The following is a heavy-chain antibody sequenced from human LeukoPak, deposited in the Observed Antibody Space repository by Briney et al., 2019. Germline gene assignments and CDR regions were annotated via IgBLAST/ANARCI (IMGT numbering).Heavy chain of an antibody. Sequence: SETLSLTCAVSGGSISSSNWWSWVRQPPGKGLEWIGEIYHSGSTNYNPSLKSRVTISVDTSKNQFSLKLSSVTAADTAVYYCARGAGISGTYYYYWGQGTLVTVSS. CDR1: GGSISSSNW. V-gene: IGHV4-4*02. CDR2: IYHSGST. J-gene: IGHJ4*02. D-gene: IGHD1-26*01. CDR3: ARGAGISGTYYYY.